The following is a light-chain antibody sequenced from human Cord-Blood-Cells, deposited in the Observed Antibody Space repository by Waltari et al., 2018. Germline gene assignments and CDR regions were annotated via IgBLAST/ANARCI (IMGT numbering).Light chain of an antibody. CDR3: QQYYTRIT. CDR2: WAS. V-gene: IGKV4-1*01. J-gene: IGKJ3*01. CDR1: KSVLYSSNNKNY. Sequence: DIVMTQSPDSLAVSLGERATIHCTYSKSVLYSSNNKNYLALYQQKPGQPPKLLIYWASTRESGVPDRFSGSGSGTDFTLTISSLQAEDVAVYYCQQYYTRITFGPGTKVDIK.